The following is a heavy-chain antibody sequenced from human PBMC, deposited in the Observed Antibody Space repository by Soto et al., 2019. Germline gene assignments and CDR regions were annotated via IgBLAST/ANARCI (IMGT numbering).Heavy chain of an antibody. CDR1: GFTFSSYS. Sequence: GGSLRLSCAASGFTFSSYSMNWVRQAPGKGLEWVSSISSSSSYIYYADSVKGRFTISRDNAKNSLYLQMNSLRAEDTAVYYCARDPSDYYDSSGYSKEPFDYWGQGTLVTVSS. CDR3: ARDPSDYYDSSGYSKEPFDY. D-gene: IGHD3-22*01. CDR2: ISSSSSYI. V-gene: IGHV3-21*01. J-gene: IGHJ4*02.